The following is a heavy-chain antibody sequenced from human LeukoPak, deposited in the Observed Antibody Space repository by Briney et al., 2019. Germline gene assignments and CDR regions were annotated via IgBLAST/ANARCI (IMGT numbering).Heavy chain of an antibody. CDR2: IYYSGST. V-gene: IGHV4-59*01. J-gene: IGHJ3*02. CDR3: ARAPALHAFDI. Sequence: SETLSLTCTVSGGSISSYYWSWIRQPPGKGLEWIGYIYYSGSTNYNPSLKSRVTISVDTSKNQFSLKLSSVTAADTAVYYCARAPALHAFDIWGQGTMVTVSS. CDR1: GGSISSYY.